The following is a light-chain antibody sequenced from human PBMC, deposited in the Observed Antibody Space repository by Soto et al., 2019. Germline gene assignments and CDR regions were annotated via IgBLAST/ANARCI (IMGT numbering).Light chain of an antibody. Sequence: EVVLTQSPATLSLSPGERATLSCSASQSVSSTYLAWYQQQPGQAPRLLMSGTSNRATGTPDRFSGSGSGTDFTLTISRLEPEDFAVYYCQQYGSPPINFGQGTRLEIK. J-gene: IGKJ5*01. CDR3: QQYGSPPIN. V-gene: IGKV3-20*01. CDR1: QSVSSTY. CDR2: GTS.